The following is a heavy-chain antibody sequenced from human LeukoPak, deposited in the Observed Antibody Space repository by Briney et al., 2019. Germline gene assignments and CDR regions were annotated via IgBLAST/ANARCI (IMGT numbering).Heavy chain of an antibody. CDR2: ISNDGSYK. J-gene: IGHJ4*02. D-gene: IGHD5-12*01. CDR1: GFXFSDYG. V-gene: IGHV3-30*18. CDR3: AKDRYSDFDHIDH. Sequence: GGSLRLSCAASGFXFSDYGMHWVRQAPGKGLEWVAVISNDGSYKYYADSLKGRFTISRDNSKNTLYLQMNSLRVEDTAVYYCAKDRYSDFDHIDHWGQGTLVTVSS.